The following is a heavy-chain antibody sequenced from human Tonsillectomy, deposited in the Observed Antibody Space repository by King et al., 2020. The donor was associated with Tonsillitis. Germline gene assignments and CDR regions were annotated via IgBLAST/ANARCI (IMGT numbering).Heavy chain of an antibody. V-gene: IGHV3-64D*06. Sequence: VQLVESGGGLVQPGGSLRLSCSASGFTFSSYAMHWGRQAPGKGLEYVSAISSNGGSTYYADSVKGRLTISRDNSKNTLYLQMSSLRAEDTAVYYCVKDDSGWYVRYFDYWGQGTLVTVSS. D-gene: IGHD6-19*01. CDR2: ISSNGGST. J-gene: IGHJ4*02. CDR3: VKDDSGWYVRYFDY. CDR1: GFTFSSYA.